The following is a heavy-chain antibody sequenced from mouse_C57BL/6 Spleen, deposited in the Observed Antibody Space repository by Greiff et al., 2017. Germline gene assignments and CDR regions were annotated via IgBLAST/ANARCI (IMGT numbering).Heavy chain of an antibody. V-gene: IGHV1-22*01. CDR2: INPNNGGT. CDR1: GYTFTDYN. CDR3: ARWVLGRGFFDY. Sequence: EVQLQQSGPELVKPGASVKMSCKASGYTFTDYNMHWVKQSHGKSLEWIGYINPNNGGTSYNQKFKGKATLTVNKSSSTAYMELRSLTSEDSAVYYCARWVLGRGFFDYWGQGTTLTVSS. D-gene: IGHD4-1*01. J-gene: IGHJ2*01.